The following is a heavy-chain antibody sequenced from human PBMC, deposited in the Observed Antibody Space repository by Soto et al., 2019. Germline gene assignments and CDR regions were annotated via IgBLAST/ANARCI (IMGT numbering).Heavy chain of an antibody. CDR1: GYTFSNYD. J-gene: IGHJ1*01. Sequence: ASVKVSCKASGYTFSNYDISWVRQATGQGLEWMGWMNPNSGNTGYAQKFQGRVTMTRNTSISTAYMELSSLRSDDTAVYYCARGPIGYCSSSSCQTPGYFPHWGQGTLVTVSS. D-gene: IGHD2-2*01. V-gene: IGHV1-8*01. CDR3: ARGPIGYCSSSSCQTPGYFPH. CDR2: MNPNSGNT.